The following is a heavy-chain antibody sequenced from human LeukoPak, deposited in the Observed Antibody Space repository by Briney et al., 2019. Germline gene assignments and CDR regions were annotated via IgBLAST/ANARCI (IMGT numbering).Heavy chain of an antibody. V-gene: IGHV4-39*01. CDR2: IYYSGST. D-gene: IGHD5-24*01. J-gene: IGHJ4*02. CDR1: GGSISSSSYY. CDR3: ARRRSRDGYRDH. Sequence: SETLSLTCTVSGGSISSSSYYWGWIRQPPGKGLEWIGTIYYSGSTYYSPSHQSRVSISVDTSKNQFSLRLSSVTAADTAVYFCARRRSRDGYRDHWGQGTLVTVSS.